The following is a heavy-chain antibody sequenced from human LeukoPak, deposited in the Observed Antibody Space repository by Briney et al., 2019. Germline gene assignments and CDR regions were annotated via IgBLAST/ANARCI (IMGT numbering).Heavy chain of an antibody. Sequence: PGGSLRLSCEASGFTFNNYWMSWVRQAPGKGLEWVANIKPDGSEKYYVDSVKGRFTISRDNAKNSLYLQMNSLRTEDTAVYFCVRDTWKGYSNYVFWYWGQGTLVTVSS. CDR1: GFTFNNYW. V-gene: IGHV3-7*01. D-gene: IGHD4-11*01. CDR2: IKPDGSEK. CDR3: VRDTWKGYSNYVFWY. J-gene: IGHJ4*02.